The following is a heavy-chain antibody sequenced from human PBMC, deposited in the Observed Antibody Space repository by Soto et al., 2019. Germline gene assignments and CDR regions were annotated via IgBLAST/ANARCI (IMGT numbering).Heavy chain of an antibody. D-gene: IGHD1-7*01. Sequence: QVPLVQSGAEVKKPGASVKVSCKASGYTFTSYGISWVRRAPGQGLEWMGWISAYNGNTNYAQKLQGRVTMTTDTSTSTAYMELRSLRSDDTAVYYCARELRAARGITGTRTFEYWGQGTLVTVSS. CDR3: ARELRAARGITGTRTFEY. J-gene: IGHJ4*02. CDR1: GYTFTSYG. V-gene: IGHV1-18*01. CDR2: ISAYNGNT.